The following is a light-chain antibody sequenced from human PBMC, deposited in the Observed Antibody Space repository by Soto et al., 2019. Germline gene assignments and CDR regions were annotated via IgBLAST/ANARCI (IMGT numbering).Light chain of an antibody. CDR2: EVT. V-gene: IGLV2-8*01. J-gene: IGLJ1*01. CDR3: SSFAGSNNYV. CDR1: SSDVGSYNY. Sequence: QSVLTQPPSASGSPGRSVTISCTGTSSDVGSYNYVSWYQQHPGKAPKLMIYEVTKRPSGVPDRFSGSKSGNTASLTVSGLQAEDEADYYCSSFAGSNNYVFGTGTKVTVL.